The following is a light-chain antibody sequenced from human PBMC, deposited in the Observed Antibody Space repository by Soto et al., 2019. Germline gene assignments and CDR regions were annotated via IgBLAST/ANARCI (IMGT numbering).Light chain of an antibody. CDR3: QQDVSSRWT. CDR2: GAS. Sequence: EIVLPRSPATLSLSPGERAPFFCRASQSVSSNYLAWYQQKPGQAPKLVIYGASSWTTGVPDRFSGSGSGTDFTLTISRLEPEDFAVYYCQQDVSSRWTFGQGTKVDIK. J-gene: IGKJ1*01. V-gene: IGKV3-20*01. CDR1: QSVSSNY.